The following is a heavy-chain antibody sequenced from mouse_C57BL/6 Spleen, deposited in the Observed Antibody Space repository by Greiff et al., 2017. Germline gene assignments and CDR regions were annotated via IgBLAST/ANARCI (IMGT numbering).Heavy chain of an antibody. Sequence: VQLQQSGPVLVKPGASVKMSCKASGYTFTDYYMNWVKQSHGKSLEWIGVINPYNGGTSYNQKFKCKATLTVDKSSSTAYMELNSLTSEDSAVYYCAVYYYGSSYGAMDYWGQGTSVTVSS. CDR1: GYTFTDYY. CDR2: INPYNGGT. CDR3: AVYYYGSSYGAMDY. J-gene: IGHJ4*01. D-gene: IGHD1-1*01. V-gene: IGHV1-19*01.